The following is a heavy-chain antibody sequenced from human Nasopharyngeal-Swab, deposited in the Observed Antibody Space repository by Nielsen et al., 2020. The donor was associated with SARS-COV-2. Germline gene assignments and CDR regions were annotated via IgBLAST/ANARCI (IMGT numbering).Heavy chain of an antibody. V-gene: IGHV3-23*01. J-gene: IGHJ4*02. CDR1: GLTFSSYA. Sequence: GESLKISCAASGLTFSSYAMSWVRQAPGKGLEWVSAISGSGGSTYYADSVKGRFTISRDNSKNTLYLQMNSLRAEDTAVYYCAKAQLYYDSSGYRDWGQGTLVTVSS. CDR3: AKAQLYYDSSGYRD. D-gene: IGHD3-22*01. CDR2: ISGSGGST.